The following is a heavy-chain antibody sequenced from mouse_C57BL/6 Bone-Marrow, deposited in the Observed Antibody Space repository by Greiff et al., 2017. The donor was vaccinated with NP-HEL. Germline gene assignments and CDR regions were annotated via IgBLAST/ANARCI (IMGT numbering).Heavy chain of an antibody. V-gene: IGHV1-53*01. CDR1: GYTFTSYW. CDR3: AKQSSYYGYDLDY. CDR2: INPSNGGT. Sequence: VQLQQPGTELVKPGASVKLSCKASGYTFTSYWMHWVKQRPGQGLEWIGNINPSNGGTNYNEKFKSKATLTVDKSSSKAYMQLSSLTSEDSAVYYCAKQSSYYGYDLDYWGQGTTLTVSS. D-gene: IGHD2-2*01. J-gene: IGHJ2*01.